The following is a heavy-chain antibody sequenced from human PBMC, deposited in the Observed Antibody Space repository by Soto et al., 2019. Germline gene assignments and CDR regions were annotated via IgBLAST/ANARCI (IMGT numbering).Heavy chain of an antibody. J-gene: IGHJ6*02. V-gene: IGHV3-21*01. D-gene: IGHD6-13*01. CDR1: GFTFSSYS. CDR3: ARANSSSWYQVWHYYYYGMDV. Sequence: XGSLRLSCAASGFTFSSYSMNWVRQAPGKGLEWVSSINSSSSYIYYADSVKGRFTISRDNSKNTLYLQMNSLRAEDTAVYYCARANSSSWYQVWHYYYYGMDVWGQGTTVTVSS. CDR2: INSSSSYI.